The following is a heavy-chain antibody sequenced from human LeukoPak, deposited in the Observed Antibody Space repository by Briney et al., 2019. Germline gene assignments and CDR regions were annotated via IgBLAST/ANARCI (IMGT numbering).Heavy chain of an antibody. D-gene: IGHD2-2*01. Sequence: PSQTLSLTCTGSGGSISSAGYYWTWIRQPAGEGLEWIGRFYTSGSTNYNPSLKSRVTISADTSKNQFSLRLSSVTAADTAVYYCARSEPAAPHFDYWGQGTLVTVSS. CDR3: ARSEPAAPHFDY. V-gene: IGHV4-61*02. J-gene: IGHJ4*02. CDR1: GGSISSAGYY. CDR2: FYTSGST.